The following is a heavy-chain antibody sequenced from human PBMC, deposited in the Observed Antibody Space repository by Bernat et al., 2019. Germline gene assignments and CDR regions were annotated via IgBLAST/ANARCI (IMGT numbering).Heavy chain of an antibody. Sequence: EVQLVESGGDLVQPGGSLRLSCAASGFTFSIYSMNWVRQAPGKGLEWVSYINGSGSLIYYAESVKGRFTISRDNAKNSLFLQMNSLRAEDTAVYYCARLTRGQILGNWGQGTLVIVPS. V-gene: IGHV3-48*01. D-gene: IGHD3-3*01. CDR1: GFTFSIYS. J-gene: IGHJ4*02. CDR3: ARLTRGQILGN. CDR2: INGSGSLI.